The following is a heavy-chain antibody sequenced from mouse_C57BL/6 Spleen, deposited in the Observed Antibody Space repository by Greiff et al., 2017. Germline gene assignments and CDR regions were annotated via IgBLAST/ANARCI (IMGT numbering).Heavy chain of an antibody. D-gene: IGHD4-1*01. J-gene: IGHJ1*03. CDR1: GFTFSDYG. CDR2: ISRGSSTI. V-gene: IGHV5-17*01. CDR3: ARPLTRTDCYFDV. Sequence: EVKLVESGGGLVKPGGSLKLSCAASGFTFSDYGMHWVRQAPEKGLEWVAYISRGSSTIYYADTVKGRFTISRDNAKNTLFLQITSLRSEDTAMYYCARPLTRTDCYFDVRGTGTTVTGPS.